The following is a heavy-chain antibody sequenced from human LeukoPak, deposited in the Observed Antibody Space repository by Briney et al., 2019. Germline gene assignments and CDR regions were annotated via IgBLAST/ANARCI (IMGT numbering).Heavy chain of an antibody. CDR2: ISCSGGSK. V-gene: IGHV3-23*01. D-gene: IGHD3-10*01. J-gene: IGHJ4*02. CDR1: GFTFSSYA. CDR3: AKFPRLLWFGELLEFDY. Sequence: GGSLRLPCAASGFTFSSYAMSWVRQAPGKGLEWVSAISCSGGSKSYADYVKGRLTISRDNSKNTLYLQMNSLRAEDTAVYYCAKFPRLLWFGELLEFDYWGQGTLVTVSS.